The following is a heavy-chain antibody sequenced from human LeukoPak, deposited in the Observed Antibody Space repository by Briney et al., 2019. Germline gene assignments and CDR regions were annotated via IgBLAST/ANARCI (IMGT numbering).Heavy chain of an antibody. V-gene: IGHV4-34*01. CDR2: INHSGST. CDR1: GGSISSYS. Sequence: SETLSLTCTVSGGSISSYSWSWIRQPPGKGLEWIGEINHSGSTNYNPSLKSRVTISVDTSKNQFSLKLSSVTAADTAVYYCTRGKYSSSSLDYWGQGTLVTVSS. J-gene: IGHJ4*02. CDR3: TRGKYSSSSLDY. D-gene: IGHD6-6*01.